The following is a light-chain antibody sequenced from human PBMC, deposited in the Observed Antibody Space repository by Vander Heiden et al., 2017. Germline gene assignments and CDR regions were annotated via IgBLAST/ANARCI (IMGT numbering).Light chain of an antibody. CDR2: TNN. CDR1: TSSIGSDH. Sequence: QSVLTQPPSASGTPGQRVTISCAGSTSSIGSDHVYWYQHLPGTAPKLLIYTNNQRPSGGPDRFSGSKSGTSASLAISGLRSDDEADYYCGAWDDSLSGLLFGGGTKLTVL. CDR3: GAWDDSLSGLL. V-gene: IGLV1-47*01. J-gene: IGLJ2*01.